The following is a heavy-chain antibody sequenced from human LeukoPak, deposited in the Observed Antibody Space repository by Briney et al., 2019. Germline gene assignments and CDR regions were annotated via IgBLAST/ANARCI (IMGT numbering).Heavy chain of an antibody. J-gene: IGHJ4*02. CDR2: INHSGST. D-gene: IGHD6-6*01. CDR3: AGSIAARLDY. Sequence: SETLSLTCAVYGGSFSDYYWSWIRQPLGKGLEGIGEINHSGSTNYNPSLKSRVTISVDTSKNQFSLKLSSVTAADTAVYYCAGSIAARLDYWGQGTLVTVSS. V-gene: IGHV4-34*01. CDR1: GGSFSDYY.